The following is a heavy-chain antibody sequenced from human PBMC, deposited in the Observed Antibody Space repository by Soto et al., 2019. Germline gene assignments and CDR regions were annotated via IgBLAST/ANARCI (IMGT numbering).Heavy chain of an antibody. CDR1: GGSVSDKTYY. V-gene: IGHV4-61*01. J-gene: IGHJ4*02. D-gene: IGHD4-17*01. Sequence: SETLSLTCSVSGGSVSDKTYYWSWIRQPPGKRLEWIGYVYYSGTTNYNPSLKSRVTISVDLSKNQFSLRLSSVTTADTALYYCARTTAVPNSLRSRYFFDYWGQGTRVTVSS. CDR2: VYYSGTT. CDR3: ARTTAVPNSLRSRYFFDY.